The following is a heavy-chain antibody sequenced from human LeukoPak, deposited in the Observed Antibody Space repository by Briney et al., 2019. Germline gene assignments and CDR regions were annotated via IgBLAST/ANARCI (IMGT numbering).Heavy chain of an antibody. CDR1: GYTFTGYY. J-gene: IGHJ4*02. V-gene: IGHV1-2*02. Sequence: ASVKVSCKASGYTFTGYYMHWVRQAPGQGLEWMGWINPNSGGTNYAQKFQGRVTTTRDTPISTAYMELSRLRSDDTAVYYCARAPPHYDFWSGSLYYFDYWGQGTLVTVSS. CDR3: ARAPPHYDFWSGSLYYFDY. CDR2: INPNSGGT. D-gene: IGHD3-3*01.